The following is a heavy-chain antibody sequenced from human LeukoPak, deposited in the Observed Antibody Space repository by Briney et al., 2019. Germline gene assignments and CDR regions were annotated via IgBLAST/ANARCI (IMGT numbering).Heavy chain of an antibody. D-gene: IGHD3-10*01. CDR2: ISAYNGNT. V-gene: IGHV1-18*01. J-gene: IGHJ5*02. Sequence: ASVKVSCKASGYTFTSYGISWVRQAPGQGLEWMGWISAYNGNTNYAQKLQGRVTMTTDTSTSTAYMELRSLRSDDTAVYYCARVGSGSYYNNWFDPWGQGTLVTVSS. CDR3: ARVGSGSYYNNWFDP. CDR1: GYTFTSYG.